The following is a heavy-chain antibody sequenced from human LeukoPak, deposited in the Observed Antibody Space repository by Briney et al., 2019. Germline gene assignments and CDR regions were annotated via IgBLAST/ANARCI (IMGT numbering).Heavy chain of an antibody. J-gene: IGHJ4*02. Sequence: GGSLRLSCAASGFMFSCFSMSWVRHVPGKGLEWVSTISAGGSTYYADSVKGRFTISRDNSKNTLFLQMNSLRAEDTAIYYCAKRPAAVRGVIPYLDYWGQGTLVTVSS. CDR3: AKRPAAVRGVIPYLDY. CDR1: GFMFSCFS. V-gene: IGHV3-23*01. CDR2: ISAGGST. D-gene: IGHD3-10*02.